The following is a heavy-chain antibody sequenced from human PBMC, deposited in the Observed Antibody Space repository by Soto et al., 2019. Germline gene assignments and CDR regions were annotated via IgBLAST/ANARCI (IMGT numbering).Heavy chain of an antibody. V-gene: IGHV4-59*08. J-gene: IGHJ4*02. CDR1: GGSISSYY. D-gene: IGHD3-10*01. CDR2: IYYSGST. Sequence: SETLSLTCTVSGGSISSYYWSWIRQPPGKGLEWIGYIYYSGSTNYSPSLKSRVTISVDTSKNQFSLKLNSMTAADTAVYYCARHNYGSGSTYFDYWGQGTLVT. CDR3: ARHNYGSGSTYFDY.